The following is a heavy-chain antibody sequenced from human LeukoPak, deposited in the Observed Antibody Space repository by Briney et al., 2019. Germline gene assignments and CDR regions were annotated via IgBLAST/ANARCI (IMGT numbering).Heavy chain of an antibody. Sequence: SETLSLTCAVYGGSFSGYYWSWIRQPPGKGLEWIGEINHSGSTNYNPSLKSRVTISVDTSKNQFSLKLSSVTAADTAVYYCASGRNYPGVDHWGLGTLVTVSS. D-gene: IGHD1-7*01. CDR3: ASGRNYPGVDH. J-gene: IGHJ4*02. CDR2: INHSGST. CDR1: GGSFSGYY. V-gene: IGHV4-34*01.